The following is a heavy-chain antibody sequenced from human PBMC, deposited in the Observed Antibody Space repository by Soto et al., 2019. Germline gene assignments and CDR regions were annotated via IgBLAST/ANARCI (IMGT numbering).Heavy chain of an antibody. CDR2: ISGYNGNT. J-gene: IGHJ4*02. D-gene: IGHD2-2*01. V-gene: IGHV1-18*01. Sequence: QVQLVQSGAEVKKPGASVKVSCKASGYTFISYGISWVRQAPGQGLEWMGWISGYNGNTKYAQKLQGRVTMTTHTSTSTAYMELRSLRSVDTSVYHCARYLTAQLVDYWGQGTLATVSS. CDR3: ARYLTAQLVDY. CDR1: GYTFISYG.